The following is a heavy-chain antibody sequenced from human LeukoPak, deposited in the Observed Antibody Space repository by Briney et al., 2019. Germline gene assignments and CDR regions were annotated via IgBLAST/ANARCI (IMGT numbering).Heavy chain of an antibody. CDR3: AKDNVAATGRYFDY. D-gene: IGHD1-26*01. Sequence: GRSLRLSCAASAFTFSKYAMHWVRQAPGKGLEWVALISYDGSHKYFADSVKGRFTISRDNSKNTLFLQMHSLRAEDTAVYYCAKDNVAATGRYFDYWGQGTLVTVSS. J-gene: IGHJ4*02. CDR1: AFTFSKYA. CDR2: ISYDGSHK. V-gene: IGHV3-30*18.